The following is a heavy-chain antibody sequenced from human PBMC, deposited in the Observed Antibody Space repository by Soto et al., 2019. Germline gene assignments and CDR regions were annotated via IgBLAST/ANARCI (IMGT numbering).Heavy chain of an antibody. CDR3: ARRVPSGSGADYYGMDV. CDR2: IYPGDSDT. D-gene: IGHD3-10*01. CDR1: GYSFTSYW. Sequence: GESLKISCKGSGYSFTSYWIGWVRQMPGKGLEWMGIIYPGDSDTIYSPSFQGQVTFSVDKSISTVYLQWTTLKVSDTAIYYCARRVPSGSGADYYGMDVWGQGTTVTVS. J-gene: IGHJ6*02. V-gene: IGHV5-51*01.